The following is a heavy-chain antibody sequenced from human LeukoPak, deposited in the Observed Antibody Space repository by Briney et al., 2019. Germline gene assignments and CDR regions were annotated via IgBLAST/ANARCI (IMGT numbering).Heavy chain of an antibody. CDR2: IRDSDTNT. CDR1: GFTFSSYA. Sequence: PGECLRLSCAASGFTFSSYAMTWVRQAPGEGLEWVSAIRDSDTNTYYADSVKGRFTISRDNFKNTLYLQMNSLKAEDTAVYYCAKGLWFGEFAYWGQGTLVAV. V-gene: IGHV3-23*01. J-gene: IGHJ4*02. CDR3: AKGLWFGEFAY. D-gene: IGHD3-10*01.